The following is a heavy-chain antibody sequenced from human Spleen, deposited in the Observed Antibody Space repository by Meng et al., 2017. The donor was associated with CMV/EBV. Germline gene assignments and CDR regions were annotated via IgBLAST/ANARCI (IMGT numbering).Heavy chain of an antibody. J-gene: IGHJ5*02. V-gene: IGHV3-23*01. CDR3: AKGVEQLVLDNWFDP. CDR2: ISGNGGTI. Sequence: GESLKISCVASGFTFSSYAMSWVRQAPGKGLEWVSTISGNGGTIYYADSVKGRFTISRDNSKNTLYLQMNSLRAEDTALYYCAKGVEQLVLDNWFDPWGQGTLVTVSS. D-gene: IGHD6-13*01. CDR1: GFTFSSYA.